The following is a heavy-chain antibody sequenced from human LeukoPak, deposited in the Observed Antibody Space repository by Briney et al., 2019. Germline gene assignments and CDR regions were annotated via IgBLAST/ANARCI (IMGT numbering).Heavy chain of an antibody. J-gene: IGHJ4*02. Sequence: GGSLRHSCAVSGFTLSSDWMHWVRQAPGKGLEWVSRMNQDGSDTSYADSVKGRFTISRDNAKNTVYLQMNSLRAEDSAVYYCATVFGYWGQGTLVTVSS. CDR1: GFTLSSDW. CDR2: MNQDGSDT. CDR3: ATVFGY. V-gene: IGHV3-74*01.